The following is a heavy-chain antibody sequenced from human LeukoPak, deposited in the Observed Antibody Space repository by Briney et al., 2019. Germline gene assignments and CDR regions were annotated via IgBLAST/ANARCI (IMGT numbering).Heavy chain of an antibody. D-gene: IGHD3-22*01. CDR2: IYDSGST. CDR1: GGSISSYY. V-gene: IGHV4-59*01. J-gene: IGHJ4*02. Sequence: PSETLSLTCTVSGGSISSYYWSWIRQPPGTGLEWIGNIYDSGSTNYNPSLKSRVTISVDTSKNQCSLKLSSVTAADTAVYYCARQSISGSSLSYFDYWGQGTLVNVSS. CDR3: ARQSISGSSLSYFDY.